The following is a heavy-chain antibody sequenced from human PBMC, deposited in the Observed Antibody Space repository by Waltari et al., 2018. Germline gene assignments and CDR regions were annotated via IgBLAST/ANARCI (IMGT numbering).Heavy chain of an antibody. CDR2: MNPNSGNT. D-gene: IGHD3-22*01. V-gene: IGHV1-8*03. CDR3: ARGAPNSSGYYGPYYGMDV. CDR1: GYTFTSYD. Sequence: QVQLVQSGAEVKKPGASVKVSCKASGYTFTSYDINWVRQATGQGLEWMGWMNPNSGNTCNAQKFQCRVTITRNTSISTAYMELSSLRSEDTAVYYCARGAPNSSGYYGPYYGMDVWGQGTTVTVSS. J-gene: IGHJ6*02.